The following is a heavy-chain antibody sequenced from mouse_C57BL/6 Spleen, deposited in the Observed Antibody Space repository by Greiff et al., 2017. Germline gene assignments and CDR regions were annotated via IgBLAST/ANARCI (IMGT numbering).Heavy chain of an antibody. CDR2: IDPSDSYT. J-gene: IGHJ4*01. CDR3: ARDAIDY. V-gene: IGHV1-69*01. Sequence: QVQLQQPGAELVMPGASVKLSCKASGYTFTSYWMHWVKQRPGQGLEWIGEIDPSDSYTNYNQKFKGKSTLTVDKSSSTAYMQLSSLTSEDSAVYYCARDAIDYWGQGTTVTVSS. CDR1: GYTFTSYW.